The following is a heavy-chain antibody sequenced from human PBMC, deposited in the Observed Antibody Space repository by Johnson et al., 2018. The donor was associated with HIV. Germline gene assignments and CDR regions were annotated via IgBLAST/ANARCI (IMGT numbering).Heavy chain of an antibody. V-gene: IGHV3-49*03. J-gene: IGHJ3*02. CDR3: TTYYGWAFDI. D-gene: IGHD3-10*01. CDR1: GFTFSSYA. CDR2: IRSKAYGGTT. Sequence: VQLVESGGGVVQPGSSLRLSCADSGFTFSSYALSWFRQAPGKGLEWVGFIRSKAYGGTTEYAASVKDRFIISRDDSRSIAYLQMNSLKTEDTAVYYCTTYYGWAFDIWGQGTMVTVSS.